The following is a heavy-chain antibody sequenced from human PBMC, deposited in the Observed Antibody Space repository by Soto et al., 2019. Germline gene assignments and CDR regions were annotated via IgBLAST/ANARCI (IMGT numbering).Heavy chain of an antibody. CDR3: ATSFRYFDN. V-gene: IGHV3-23*01. Sequence: QPGGSLRLSCAGSGFTPTTTPLSWVRQPPGKGLEWVTTISGTASRTYYVDSVKGRLFISRDNSKNTVALQMNNLTLDDTAVYYCATSFRYFDNWGQGTRVTVSS. D-gene: IGHD3-9*01. CDR2: ISGTASRT. CDR1: GFTPTTTP. J-gene: IGHJ4*02.